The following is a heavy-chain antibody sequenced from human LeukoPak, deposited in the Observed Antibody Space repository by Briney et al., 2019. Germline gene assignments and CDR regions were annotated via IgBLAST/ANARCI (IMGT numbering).Heavy chain of an antibody. V-gene: IGHV1-2*02. D-gene: IGHD6-6*01. CDR1: GSTFTVYY. J-gene: IGHJ4*02. Sequence: ASVKVSCKASGSTFTVYYMDWVRQAAGQVLEWMGWINTKSDGTNYAQKIQGRVTMTRDTSIRPAYMELSRLRSDDTAVYYCARQGRLIAARPGVDYWGQGTLVTVSS. CDR3: ARQGRLIAARPGVDY. CDR2: INTKSDGT.